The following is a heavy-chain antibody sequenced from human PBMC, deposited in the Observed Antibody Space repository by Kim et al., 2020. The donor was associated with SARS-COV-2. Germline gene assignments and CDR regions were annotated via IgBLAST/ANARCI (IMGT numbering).Heavy chain of an antibody. V-gene: IGHV3-9*01. Sequence: GGSLRLSCAASGFTFGDYAMHWVRQAPGKGLEWVSGISWNSGSIGYADSVKGRFPISRDNAKNSLYLQMNSLRAEDTALYYCAKDISEALVNPFDYWGQGTLVTVSS. J-gene: IGHJ4*02. CDR1: GFTFGDYA. CDR2: ISWNSGSI. D-gene: IGHD1-26*01. CDR3: AKDISEALVNPFDY.